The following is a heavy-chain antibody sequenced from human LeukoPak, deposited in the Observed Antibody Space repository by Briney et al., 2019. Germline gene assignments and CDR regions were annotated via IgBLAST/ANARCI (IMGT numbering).Heavy chain of an antibody. CDR1: GFTFSSYW. Sequence: PGGSLRLSCAASGFTFSSYWMSWVRQGPGKGLEWVANIKQDGSEKYYVDSVKGRFTISRDNAKNSLYLQMNSLRAEDTAVYYCARDHGFSYYYYYMDVWGEGTTVTVSS. V-gene: IGHV3-7*01. CDR2: IKQDGSEK. D-gene: IGHD3-3*01. J-gene: IGHJ6*03. CDR3: ARDHGFSYYYYYMDV.